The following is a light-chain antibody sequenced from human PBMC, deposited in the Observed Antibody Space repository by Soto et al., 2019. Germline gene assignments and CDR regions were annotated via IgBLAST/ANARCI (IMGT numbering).Light chain of an antibody. CDR1: QSIFYL. Sequence: DSQISQSRSSLSASIGEKVTISFRASQSIFYLLPWYQQKPGKAPNLLIYSASTLQSGVPSRFSGSGSGTDFTLTISSLQTDDFATYYCQQYNSYRTFRQGPKVDIK. V-gene: IGKV1-5*01. CDR3: QQYNSYRT. J-gene: IGKJ1*01. CDR2: SAS.